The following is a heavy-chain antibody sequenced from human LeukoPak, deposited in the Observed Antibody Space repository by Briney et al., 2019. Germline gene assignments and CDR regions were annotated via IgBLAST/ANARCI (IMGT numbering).Heavy chain of an antibody. CDR1: GFTFSDHQ. V-gene: IGHV3-72*01. J-gene: IGHJ4*02. D-gene: IGHD1-26*01. CDR3: ARLGLVRARNYLDY. Sequence: PGGSLRLSCAASGFTFSDHQMDWVRQAPGKGLEWVGRIRNKANSYTTEFAASVKGRFFISRDDSRNSLYLQMYSLKTEDTAVYYCARLGLVRARNYLDYWGQGTLVTVSS. CDR2: IRNKANSYTT.